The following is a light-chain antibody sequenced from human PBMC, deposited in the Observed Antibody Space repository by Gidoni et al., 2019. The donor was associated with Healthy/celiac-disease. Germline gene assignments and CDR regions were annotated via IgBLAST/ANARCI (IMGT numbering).Light chain of an antibody. V-gene: IGLV1-40*01. CDR1: SSNIGAGYD. CDR3: QSYDSSLSGWV. J-gene: IGLJ3*02. Sequence: QSVLTQPPSASGAPGQRVTISCTGSSSNIGAGYDVPWYQQLPGTAPKLLIYGNSNRPSGVPDRFSGSKSGTSASLAIPGLQAEDEADYYCQSYDSSLSGWVFGGGTKLTVL. CDR2: GNS.